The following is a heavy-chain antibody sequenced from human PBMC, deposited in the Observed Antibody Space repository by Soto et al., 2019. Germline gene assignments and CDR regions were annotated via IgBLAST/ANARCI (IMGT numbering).Heavy chain of an antibody. J-gene: IGHJ4*02. CDR2: INAGNGNT. V-gene: IGHV1-3*01. D-gene: IGHD2-2*01. CDR3: ARNFIEDCSSTSCYYSSWDY. CDR1: GYTFTSYA. Sequence: ASVKVSCKASGYTFTSYAMHWVRQAPGQRLEWMGWINAGNGNTKYSQKFQGRVTITRDTSASTAYMELSSLRSEDTAVYYCARNFIEDCSSTSCYYSSWDYWGQGTLVTVSS.